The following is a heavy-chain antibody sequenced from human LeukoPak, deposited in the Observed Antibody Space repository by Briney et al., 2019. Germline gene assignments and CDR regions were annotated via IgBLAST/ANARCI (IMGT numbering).Heavy chain of an antibody. V-gene: IGHV3-48*03. D-gene: IGHD2-21*01. J-gene: IGHJ4*02. Sequence: GGSLRLSCAASGFTFSTYEMNWVRQALGKGLEWISYISSNGKTIYYSDSVKGRFTISRDNAKNSLYLQMNSLRAEDTAVYYCAALWSFDYWGQGTLVSVSS. CDR3: AALWSFDY. CDR1: GFTFSTYE. CDR2: ISSNGKTI.